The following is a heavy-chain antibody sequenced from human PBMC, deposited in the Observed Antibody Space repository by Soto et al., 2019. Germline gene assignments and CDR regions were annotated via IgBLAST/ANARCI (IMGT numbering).Heavy chain of an antibody. CDR2: ISSSSSTI. Sequence: SLRLSCAASGFTFSSYSMNWVRQAPGKGLEWVSYISSSSSTIYYADSVKGRFTISRDNAKNSLYLQMNSLRDEDTAVYYCARDGPTTVVLPLWSHLTHWGQGTLVTVSS. CDR1: GFTFSSYS. V-gene: IGHV3-48*02. D-gene: IGHD4-17*01. CDR3: ARDGPTTVVLPLWSHLTH. J-gene: IGHJ1*01.